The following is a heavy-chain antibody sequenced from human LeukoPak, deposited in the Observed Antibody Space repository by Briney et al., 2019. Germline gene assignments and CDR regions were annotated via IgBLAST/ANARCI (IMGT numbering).Heavy chain of an antibody. CDR2: INPNSGGT. Sequence: ASVKVSCKASGYTFTGYYMHWVRQAPGQGLEWMGWINPNSGGTNYAQKFQGRVTMTRDTSISTACMELSRLRPDDTAAYYCASDCSGGSCYSVSAFDIWGQGTMVTVSS. CDR1: GYTFTGYY. D-gene: IGHD2-15*01. J-gene: IGHJ3*02. V-gene: IGHV1-2*02. CDR3: ASDCSGGSCYSVSAFDI.